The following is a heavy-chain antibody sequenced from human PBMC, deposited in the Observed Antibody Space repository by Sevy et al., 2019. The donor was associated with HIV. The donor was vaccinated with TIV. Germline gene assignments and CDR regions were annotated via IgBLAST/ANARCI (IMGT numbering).Heavy chain of an antibody. CDR2: IIPIFGTA. V-gene: IGHV1-69*06. CDR1: GGTFSSYA. J-gene: IGHJ5*02. CDR3: ASSIAAAGTMYIWFDP. D-gene: IGHD6-13*01. Sequence: ASVKVSCKASGGTFSSYAISWVRQAPGQGLEWMGGIIPIFGTANYAQKFQGRVTITADKSTSTAYMELSSLRSEDTAVYYCASSIAAAGTMYIWFDPWGQGTLVTVSS.